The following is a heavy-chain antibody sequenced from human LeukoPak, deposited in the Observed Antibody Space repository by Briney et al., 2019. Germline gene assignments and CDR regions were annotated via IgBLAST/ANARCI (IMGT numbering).Heavy chain of an antibody. CDR2: ISGSGGST. V-gene: IGHV3-23*01. D-gene: IGHD2-8*01. Sequence: PGGSLRLSCAASGFTFSSYAMSWVRQAPGKRLEWGSAISGSGGSTYYADSVKGRFTISRDNSKNTLYLQMNSLRAEDTAVYYCARIVPRTLNWFDPWGQGTLVTVSS. CDR1: GFTFSSYA. CDR3: ARIVPRTLNWFDP. J-gene: IGHJ5*02.